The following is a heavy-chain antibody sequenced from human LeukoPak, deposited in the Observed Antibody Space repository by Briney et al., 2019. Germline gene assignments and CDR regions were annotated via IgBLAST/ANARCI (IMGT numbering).Heavy chain of an antibody. D-gene: IGHD6-13*01. CDR1: GFTLGDYA. CDR2: IRSKASGGTT. Sequence: GGSLRLSCTASGFTLGDYAVSWVREAPGKGLEWVGFIRSKASGGTTEYAASVKGRFTISRDDSKRIAYLQMNSLKTDDTVLYYCTRDPGYSSNWRFDFWGQGTLVTVSS. J-gene: IGHJ4*02. V-gene: IGHV3-49*04. CDR3: TRDPGYSSNWRFDF.